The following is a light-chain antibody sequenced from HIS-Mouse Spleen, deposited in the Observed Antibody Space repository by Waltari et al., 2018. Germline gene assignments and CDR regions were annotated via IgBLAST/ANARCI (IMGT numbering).Light chain of an antibody. CDR2: EGS. CDR3: CSYAGSSTLV. V-gene: IGLV2-23*01. Sequence: QSALTQPASVSGSPGQSITISCTGPRSAVGSYNLVPWYQQHPGKAPKLMIYEGSKRPSGVSNRFSGSKSGNTASLTISGLQAEDEADYYCCSYAGSSTLVFGGGTKLTVL. J-gene: IGLJ2*01. CDR1: RSAVGSYNL.